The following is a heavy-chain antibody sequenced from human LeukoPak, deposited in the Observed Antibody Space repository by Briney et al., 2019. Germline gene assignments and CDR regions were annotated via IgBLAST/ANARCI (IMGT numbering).Heavy chain of an antibody. CDR2: TYYRSNWHN. CDR3: ARGSAAWLDFDY. Sequence: SQTLSLTCAISGDSVSRNSAAWNWIRQSPSRGLDGLGRTYYRSNWHNDYAVSVRSRITIDADTSKNHFSLELKSVTPEDTAVYYCARGSAAWLDFDYWGQGTLVTVSS. V-gene: IGHV6-1*01. CDR1: GDSVSRNSAA. J-gene: IGHJ4*02. D-gene: IGHD3-10*01.